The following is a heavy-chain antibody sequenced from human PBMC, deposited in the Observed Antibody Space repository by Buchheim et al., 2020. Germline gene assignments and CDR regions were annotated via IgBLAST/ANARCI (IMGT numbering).Heavy chain of an antibody. J-gene: IGHJ5*02. Sequence: QVQLRESGPGLVKPSQTLSLTCTVSGGSISSGGYHWSWIRQHPGKGLEWIGYMSYSGSTYYNPSLKSRLTISVEPSKNQFSLRLTSVTAADTAVYYCARGGRNNWFDPWGQGTL. CDR2: MSYSGST. CDR3: ARGGRNNWFDP. V-gene: IGHV4-31*03. CDR1: GGSISSGGYH.